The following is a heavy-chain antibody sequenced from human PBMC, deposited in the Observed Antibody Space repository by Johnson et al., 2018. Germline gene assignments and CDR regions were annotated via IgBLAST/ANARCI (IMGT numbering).Heavy chain of an antibody. CDR2: ISWNSRTI. V-gene: IGHV3-9*01. Sequence: EVQLVETGGGLAQPGRSLRLSCAASGFTFDDYAMHWVRQVPGKGLEWVSGISWNSRTIDYADSVQGRFTISSDNAKNFWYLQMNRLRVEDTAFYYCATGYDYGGHSPPGWFVHWCQGTLVSGSS. D-gene: IGHD4-23*01. J-gene: IGHJ5*02. CDR1: GFTFDDYA. CDR3: ATGYDYGGHSPPGWFVH.